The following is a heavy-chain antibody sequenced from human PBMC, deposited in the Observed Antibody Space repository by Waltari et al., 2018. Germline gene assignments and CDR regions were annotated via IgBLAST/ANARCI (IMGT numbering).Heavy chain of an antibody. CDR1: GVTFSSYA. CDR3: ARGGTMVRGVTGLHDNYYFDY. V-gene: IGHV1-69*14. J-gene: IGHJ4*02. CDR2: IIPIFGTA. D-gene: IGHD3-10*01. Sequence: QVQLVQSGAEVKKPGSSVKVSCKASGVTFSSYAISWVRPAPGNGLEWMGGIIPIFGTANYAKKFQGRVTMTADKSTSTAYMELSSLRSEDTAVYYCARGGTMVRGVTGLHDNYYFDYWGQGTLVTVSS.